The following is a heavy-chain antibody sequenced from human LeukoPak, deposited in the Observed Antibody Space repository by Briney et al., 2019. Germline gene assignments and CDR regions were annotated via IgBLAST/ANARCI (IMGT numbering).Heavy chain of an antibody. J-gene: IGHJ4*02. CDR2: INRDGSST. CDR1: GIIFSNYL. CDR3: ARGGGYSYGSFDY. Sequence: PGGSLRLSCAASGIIFSNYLMHGVRQAPGKGLVWVSRINRDGSSTSYADSVKGRFTISRDNAKNTLYLQMNSLRAEDTAVYYCARGGGYSYGSFDYWGQGTLVTVSS. D-gene: IGHD5-18*01. V-gene: IGHV3-74*01.